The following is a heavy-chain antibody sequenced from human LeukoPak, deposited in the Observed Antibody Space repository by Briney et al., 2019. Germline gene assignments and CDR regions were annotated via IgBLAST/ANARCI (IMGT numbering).Heavy chain of an antibody. V-gene: IGHV3-23*01. CDR2: ISGSGGTT. CDR3: ARDFYGGRTDYYFDS. J-gene: IGHJ4*02. Sequence: PGGSLRLSCAASGFTFSNYAMSWVRRAPGKGLEWVSAISGSGGTTNFADSVKGQFTISRDNSKNTLYLQLNSLRVDDTAVYYCARDFYGGRTDYYFDSWGQGTLVTVSS. D-gene: IGHD4-23*01. CDR1: GFTFSNYA.